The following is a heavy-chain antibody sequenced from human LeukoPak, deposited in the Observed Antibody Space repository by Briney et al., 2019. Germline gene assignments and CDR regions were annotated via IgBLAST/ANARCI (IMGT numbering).Heavy chain of an antibody. J-gene: IGHJ4*02. CDR2: IYYSGST. Sequence: SETLSLTCTVSGGSISSSSYYWGWVRQPPGKGLEWIGSIYYSGSTYYNPSLKSRVTISVDTSKNQFSLKLSSVTAADTAVYYCARAEPLGSFDYWGQGTLVTVSS. D-gene: IGHD1-14*01. CDR3: ARAEPLGSFDY. V-gene: IGHV4-39*07. CDR1: GGSISSSSYY.